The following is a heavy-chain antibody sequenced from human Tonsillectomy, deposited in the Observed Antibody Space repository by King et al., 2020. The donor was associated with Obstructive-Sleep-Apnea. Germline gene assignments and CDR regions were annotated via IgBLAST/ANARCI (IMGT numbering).Heavy chain of an antibody. D-gene: IGHD3-22*01. J-gene: IGHJ4*02. CDR3: ARGGDSSGYYTLPDY. Sequence: VQLVESGGGLVQPGGSLRLSFAAFGFPFRSYDMPWVRQATGKVLEVVPVIGPAGAPSVQGSVKGRFTISRENAKNSLYLQMNSLRAGETAVYYCARGGDSSGYYTLPDYWGQGTLVTVSS. CDR1: GFPFRSYD. V-gene: IGHV3-13*04. CDR2: IGPAGAP.